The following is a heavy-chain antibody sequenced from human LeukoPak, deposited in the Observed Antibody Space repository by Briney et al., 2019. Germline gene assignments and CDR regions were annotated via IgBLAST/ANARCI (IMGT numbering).Heavy chain of an antibody. CDR1: GGTFSSYA. V-gene: IGHV1-69*01. D-gene: IGHD2-2*01. J-gene: IGHJ3*02. CDR3: ARDRPYCSSTSCYGPQGAFDI. Sequence: GSSVKVSCKASGGTFSSYAISWVRQAPGQGLEWMGGIIPIFGTANYAQKFQGRVTITADESTSTAYMELSSLRSEDTAVYYCARDRPYCSSTSCYGPQGAFDIWGQGTMVTVSS. CDR2: IIPIFGTA.